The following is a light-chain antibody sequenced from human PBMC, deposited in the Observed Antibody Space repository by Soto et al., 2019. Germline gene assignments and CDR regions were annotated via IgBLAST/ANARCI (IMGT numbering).Light chain of an antibody. CDR1: QSVAANY. CDR2: GAS. J-gene: IGKJ3*01. Sequence: EVVLTQSPGTLSLSPGEMATLSFSASQSVAANYLAWYQQKRGQAPRLLIYGASSRATGIPDRFSGSGSGTDFTLTISRLEPEDFSVYYCHQYGTAPLTFGPGTKVDI. V-gene: IGKV3-20*01. CDR3: HQYGTAPLT.